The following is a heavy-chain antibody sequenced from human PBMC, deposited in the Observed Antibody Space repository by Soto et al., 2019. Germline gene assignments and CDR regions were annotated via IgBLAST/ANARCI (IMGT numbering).Heavy chain of an antibody. D-gene: IGHD3-16*01. CDR1: GYTLTELS. CDR3: GRGGGIYTTAWPIDY. J-gene: IGHJ4*02. Sequence: ASVKVSCKVSGYTLTELSMHWVRQAPGKGLEWMGGFDPEDGETIYAQKFQGRVTMTEDTSTDTAYMELSSLRSDDTAVYYCGRGGGIYTTAWPIDYWGQGTLVTVSS. CDR2: FDPEDGET. V-gene: IGHV1-24*01.